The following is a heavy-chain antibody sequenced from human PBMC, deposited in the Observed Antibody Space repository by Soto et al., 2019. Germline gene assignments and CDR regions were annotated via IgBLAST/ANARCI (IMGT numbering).Heavy chain of an antibody. V-gene: IGHV3-33*01. CDR2: IWYDGGNK. Sequence: QVQLVESGGGVVQPGRSLRLSCAASGFTFRSYGMHWVRQAPGKGLEWVAIIWYDGGNKYYEESVRGRFTISRDNYNNIVYLQMSSLRAEDTALYYCARHYCSGGTCCLDYWGQGTLVTVSS. D-gene: IGHD2-15*01. J-gene: IGHJ4*02. CDR1: GFTFRSYG. CDR3: ARHYCSGGTCCLDY.